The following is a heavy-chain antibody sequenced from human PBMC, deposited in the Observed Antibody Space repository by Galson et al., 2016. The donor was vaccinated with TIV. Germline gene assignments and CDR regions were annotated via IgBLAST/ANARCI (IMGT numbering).Heavy chain of an antibody. CDR3: AKGAKDHVNNGMDV. CDR1: GFAFDAYA. J-gene: IGHJ6*02. Sequence: SLRLSCAASGFAFDAYAMHWVRQPPGKGLEWVSGIYWRSSSTGYAGTVKGRFTHSRDNAKNSRYLQMDSLRPEDTALYYCAKGAKDHVNNGMDVWGQGTTVSVSS. D-gene: IGHD1-14*01. V-gene: IGHV3-9*01. CDR2: IYWRSSST.